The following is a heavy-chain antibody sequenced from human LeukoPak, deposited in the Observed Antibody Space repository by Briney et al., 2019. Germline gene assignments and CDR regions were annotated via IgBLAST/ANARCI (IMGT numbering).Heavy chain of an antibody. CDR1: GGTFSSYA. D-gene: IGHD1-7*01. V-gene: IGHV1-69*04. Sequence: ASVKVSCKASGGTFSSYAISWVRQAPGQGLEWMGRIIPILGIANYAQKFQGRVTITADKSTSTAYMELSSLRSEDTAVSYCARAALTGTTHFDYWGQGTLVTVSS. J-gene: IGHJ4*02. CDR3: ARAALTGTTHFDY. CDR2: IIPILGIA.